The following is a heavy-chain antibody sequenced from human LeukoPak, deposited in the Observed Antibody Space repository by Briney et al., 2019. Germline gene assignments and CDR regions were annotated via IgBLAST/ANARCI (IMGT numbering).Heavy chain of an antibody. V-gene: IGHV4-39*01. Sequence: SETLSLTCTVSGGSISSSSYYWGWIRQPPGKGLEWIGSIYYSGSTYYNPSLKSRVTVSVDTSKNQFSLKLSSVTAADTAVYYCAGQDTAMAMFSPPLHNMDVWGQGTTVTVSS. J-gene: IGHJ6*02. CDR2: IYYSGST. D-gene: IGHD5-18*01. CDR3: AGQDTAMAMFSPPLHNMDV. CDR1: GGSISSSSYY.